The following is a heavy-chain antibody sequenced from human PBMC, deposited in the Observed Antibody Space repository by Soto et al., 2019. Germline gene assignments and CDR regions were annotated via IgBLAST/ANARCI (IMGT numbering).Heavy chain of an antibody. Sequence: GGSLRLSCAASGFTFSSYGMHWVRQAPGKGLEWVAVISYDGSNKYYADSVKGRFTISRDNSKNTLYLQMNSLRAEDTAVYYCAKETSSGWSDYFDYWGQGTLVTVSS. CDR1: GFTFSSYG. CDR2: ISYDGSNK. J-gene: IGHJ4*02. V-gene: IGHV3-30*18. CDR3: AKETSSGWSDYFDY. D-gene: IGHD6-19*01.